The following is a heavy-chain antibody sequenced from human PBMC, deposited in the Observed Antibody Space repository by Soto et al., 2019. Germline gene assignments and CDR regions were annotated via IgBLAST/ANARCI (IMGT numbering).Heavy chain of an antibody. CDR3: ARDHIVATITD. Sequence: GGSLRLSCAASGFTFSSYSMNWVRQAPGKGLEWVSSISSSSSYIYYADSVKGRFTISRDNAKNSLYLQMNSLRAEDTAVYYCARDHIVATITDWGQGTLVTVSS. V-gene: IGHV3-21*01. CDR2: ISSSSSYI. CDR1: GFTFSSYS. J-gene: IGHJ4*02. D-gene: IGHD5-12*01.